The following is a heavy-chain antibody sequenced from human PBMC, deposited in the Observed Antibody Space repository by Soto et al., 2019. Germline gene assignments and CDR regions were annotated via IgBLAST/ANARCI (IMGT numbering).Heavy chain of an antibody. D-gene: IGHD2-2*01. V-gene: IGHV4-39*01. Sequence: LSLTCTVSGGSISSSSYYWGWLRQPTGKGLAWIGSIYYSGSTYYNPSLKSRVTISVDTSKNQFSLKLSSVTAADTAVYYCASGDCSSTSCYANYYYYGMDVWGQGTTVTVSS. CDR3: ASGDCSSTSCYANYYYYGMDV. CDR1: GGSISSSSYY. CDR2: IYYSGST. J-gene: IGHJ6*02.